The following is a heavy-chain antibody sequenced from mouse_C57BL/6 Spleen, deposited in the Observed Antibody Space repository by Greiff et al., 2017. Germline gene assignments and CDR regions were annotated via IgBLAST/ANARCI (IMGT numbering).Heavy chain of an antibody. CDR1: GYAFSSYW. D-gene: IGHD1-1*02. CDR2: IYPGAGDT. CDR3: ARSGGNDAMDY. V-gene: IGHV1-80*01. J-gene: IGHJ4*01. Sequence: VQLQQSGAELVKPGASVKISCKASGYAFSSYWMNWVKQRPGKGLEWIGQIYPGAGDTNYNGKFKGKATLTADKSSSTAYMQLSSLTSEDSAVYFCARSGGNDAMDYWGQGTSVTVSS.